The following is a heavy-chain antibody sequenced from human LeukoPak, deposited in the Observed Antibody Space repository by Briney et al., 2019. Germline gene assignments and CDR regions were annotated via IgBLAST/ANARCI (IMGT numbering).Heavy chain of an antibody. J-gene: IGHJ4*02. V-gene: IGHV3-30*02. Sequence: PGGSLRLSCAASGFTSSSYGMHWVRQAPGKGLEWVAFIRYDGSNKYYADSVKGRFTISRDNSKNTLYLQMNSLRAEDTAVYYCANSWGVGAALDYWGQGTLVTVSS. CDR1: GFTSSSYG. CDR3: ANSWGVGAALDY. D-gene: IGHD1-26*01. CDR2: IRYDGSNK.